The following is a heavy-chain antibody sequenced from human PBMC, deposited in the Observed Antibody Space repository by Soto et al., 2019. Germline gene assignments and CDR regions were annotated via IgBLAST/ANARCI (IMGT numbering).Heavy chain of an antibody. V-gene: IGHV2-5*02. CDR3: AHAGDYDLLSFDH. Sequence: QITLKESGPPLVRPAQTLTLTCAFSGFSLTTTSMGVAWIRQPPGTALEWLALIYWDDDQRYSPSLKDRLTTSKDTSRSRVVLTISNMNPEDTGTYFCAHAGDYDLLSFDHWGPGTLVTVSS. D-gene: IGHD4-17*01. J-gene: IGHJ4*02. CDR1: GFSLTTTSMG. CDR2: IYWDDDQ.